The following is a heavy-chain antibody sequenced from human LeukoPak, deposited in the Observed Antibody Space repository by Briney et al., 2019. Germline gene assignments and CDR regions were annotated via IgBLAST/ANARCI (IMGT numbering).Heavy chain of an antibody. V-gene: IGHV4-59*01. CDR2: IYYSGTT. J-gene: IGHJ2*01. Sequence: SETLSLTSTVSGGSISSDYLSWVRQPPGKGLEWIGYIYYSGTTDYNPSLKSRVTISVDTSKNQFSLKVTSVTAADTAVYYCARGAAYWDFDRWGRGTLVTVSS. CDR3: ARGAAYWDFDR. D-gene: IGHD2-15*01. CDR1: GGSISSDY.